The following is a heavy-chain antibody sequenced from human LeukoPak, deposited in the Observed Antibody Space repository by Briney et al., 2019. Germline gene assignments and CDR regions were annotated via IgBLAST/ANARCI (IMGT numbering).Heavy chain of an antibody. CDR1: GFTFRSYW. D-gene: IGHD6-19*01. CDR3: TRDFNPAGDSSGWSTCGF. CDR2: IKQDGSEK. V-gene: IGHV3-7*05. J-gene: IGHJ4*02. Sequence: GGSLRLSCEASGFTFRSYWMSWVRQAPGKGLEWVANIKQDGSEKYYVDSVKGRFTISRDNTKNSLWLQMNSLRAEDTAVYYCTRDFNPAGDSSGWSTCGFWGQGTLVTVSS.